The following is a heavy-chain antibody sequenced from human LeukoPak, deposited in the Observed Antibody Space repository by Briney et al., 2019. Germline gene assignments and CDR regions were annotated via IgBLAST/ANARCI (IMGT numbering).Heavy chain of an antibody. CDR3: ARARRPAAAFDY. CDR2: IKQGGSEK. Sequence: GGSLRLSCAASGFTFSSYWVSWVRQAPGKGLEWVANIKQGGSEKYYVDSVKGRFTISRDNAKNSLYLQMNSLRAEDAAVYYCARARRPAAAFDYWGQGTLVTVSS. J-gene: IGHJ4*02. D-gene: IGHD2-2*01. V-gene: IGHV3-7*01. CDR1: GFTFSSYW.